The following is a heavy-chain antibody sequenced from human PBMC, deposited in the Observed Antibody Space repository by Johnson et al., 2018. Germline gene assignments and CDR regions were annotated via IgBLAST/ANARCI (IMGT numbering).Heavy chain of an antibody. CDR3: ARGQGIAARVSYYYYGMDV. D-gene: IGHD6-6*01. V-gene: IGHV3-30*03. J-gene: IGHJ6*02. Sequence: VQLVESGGGVVQPGRSLRLSCAASGFTFSSYGMHWVRQAPGTGLEWVAVISYDGSNKYYADSVKGRFTISRDNSKNTLYLQMNSLRVEDTAVYYCARGQGIAARVSYYYYGMDVWGQGTTVTVSS. CDR1: GFTFSSYG. CDR2: ISYDGSNK.